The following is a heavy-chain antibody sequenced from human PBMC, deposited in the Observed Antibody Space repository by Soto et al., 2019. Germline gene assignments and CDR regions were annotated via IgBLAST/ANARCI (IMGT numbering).Heavy chain of an antibody. CDR2: IYYSGST. CDR1: GGSISSGDYY. CDR3: ARLVQLLQGRWFDP. V-gene: IGHV4-30-4*01. J-gene: IGHJ5*02. D-gene: IGHD1-1*01. Sequence: QVQLQKSGPGLVKPSQTLSLTCTVSGGSISSGDYYWSWIRQPPVKGLEWIGYIYYSGSTYYNPSLKSRVTISVDTSKNQFSLKLSSVTASDTAVYYCARLVQLLQGRWFDPWGQGTLLTVST.